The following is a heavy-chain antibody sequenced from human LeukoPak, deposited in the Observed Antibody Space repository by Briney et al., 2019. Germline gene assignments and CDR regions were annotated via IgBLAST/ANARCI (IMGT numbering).Heavy chain of an antibody. V-gene: IGHV3-30*18. CDR3: AKASNSSGWYVTDY. J-gene: IGHJ4*02. D-gene: IGHD6-19*01. CDR2: ISYDGSNK. CDR1: GFTFSSYE. Sequence: GGSLRLSCAASGFTFSSYEMNWVRQAPGKGLEWVAVISYDGSNKYYADSVKGRFTISRDNSKNTLYLQMNSLRAEDTAVYYCAKASNSSGWYVTDYWGQGTLVTVSS.